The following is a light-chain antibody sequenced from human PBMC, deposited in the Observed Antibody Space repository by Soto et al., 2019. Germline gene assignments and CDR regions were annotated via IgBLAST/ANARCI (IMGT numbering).Light chain of an antibody. CDR2: GAS. CDR1: QSVSSNN. Sequence: ENVLTQSPGTLSLSPGERGTLSCRASQSVSSNNLAWYQQKPGQAPRLLIYGASSRAAGIPDRFSGSGSGTDFTLTISRLEPEDFAVYYCQQYGGSPLTFGGGTKVDIK. V-gene: IGKV3-20*01. J-gene: IGKJ4*01. CDR3: QQYGGSPLT.